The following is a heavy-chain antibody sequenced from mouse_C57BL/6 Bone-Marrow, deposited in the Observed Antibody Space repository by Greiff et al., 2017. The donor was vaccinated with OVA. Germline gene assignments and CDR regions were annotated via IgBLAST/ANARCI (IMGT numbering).Heavy chain of an antibody. CDR2: RHHSGST. CDR1: GYSITSDYA. J-gene: IGHJ3*01. V-gene: IGHV3-2*02. CDR3: ARGRAY. Sequence: EVQLQESGPGLVKPSQSLSLTCTVTGYSITSDYAWNWIRQFPGNSLEWMGYRHHSGSTSYNPTFKRRTPITRDTSKNQSFLQLNSVTTEDTASYFCARGRAYWGQGTLVTVSA.